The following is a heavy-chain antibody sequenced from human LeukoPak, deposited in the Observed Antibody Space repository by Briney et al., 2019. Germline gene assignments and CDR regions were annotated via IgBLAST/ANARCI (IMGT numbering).Heavy chain of an antibody. V-gene: IGHV3-53*01. Sequence: GGSLRLSCAAPGFTVSSNYMSWVRQAPGKGLEWVSVIYSGGSTYYADSVKGRFTISRDNSKHTLYLQINSLTAEDTAVYYCARVGVVPAAIPDGFDIWGQGTMVTVS. J-gene: IGHJ3*02. CDR2: IYSGGST. CDR3: ARVGVVPAAIPDGFDI. D-gene: IGHD2-2*01. CDR1: GFTVSSNY.